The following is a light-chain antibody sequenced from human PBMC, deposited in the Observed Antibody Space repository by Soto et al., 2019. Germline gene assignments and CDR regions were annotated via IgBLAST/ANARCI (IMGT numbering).Light chain of an antibody. J-gene: IGLJ3*02. V-gene: IGLV8-61*01. CDR3: VLYMGSGSWV. CDR2: STN. Sequence: QTVVTQEPSFSVSPGGTVTLTCGLSSGSVSTSYYPSWYQQTPGQAPRTLIYSTNTRSSGVPDRFSGSILRNKAALTITGAQADDESDYYCVLYMGSGSWVFGGGTQVTVL. CDR1: SGSVSTSYY.